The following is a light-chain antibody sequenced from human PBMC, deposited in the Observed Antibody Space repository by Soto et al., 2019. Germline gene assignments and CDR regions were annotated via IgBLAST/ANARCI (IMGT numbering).Light chain of an antibody. CDR3: QQLNSYPLT. Sequence: DIQLTQSPSFLSASVGDRVTITCRASQGISSYLAWYQQKPGKAPKLLIYAASTLQSGVPSRFSGSGSGTKFTLTISSLQPEDFATYYCQQLNSYPLTFGQGTRLEIK. CDR1: QGISSY. J-gene: IGKJ5*01. CDR2: AAS. V-gene: IGKV1-9*01.